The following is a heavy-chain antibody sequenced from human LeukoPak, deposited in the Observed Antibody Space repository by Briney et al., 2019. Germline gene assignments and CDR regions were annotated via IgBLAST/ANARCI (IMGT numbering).Heavy chain of an antibody. Sequence: GGSLRLSCAASGLTFHNTWMHWIRQAPGKGLVWVSRIISDGITTTYADSVKGRFTISRDNAKNALYLQMNSLRADDTAVYYCAADGEYAFLVWGQGTMVTVSS. CDR3: AADGEYAFLV. CDR1: GLTFHNTW. CDR2: IISDGITT. J-gene: IGHJ3*01. V-gene: IGHV3-74*01. D-gene: IGHD2/OR15-2a*01.